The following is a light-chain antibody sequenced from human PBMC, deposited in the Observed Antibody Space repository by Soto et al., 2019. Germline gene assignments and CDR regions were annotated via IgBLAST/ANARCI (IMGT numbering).Light chain of an antibody. J-gene: IGLJ7*01. CDR2: DVS. CDR3: SSYTSSSTLV. Sequence: QSALTQPVSVSGSPGQSITISCTGTSSDVGGYNYVSWYQQHPGKAPKFMIYDVSNRPSGVSNRFSGSKSGNTASLTISGLQAEDEADYYCSSYTSSSTLVFGGGTQLTVL. CDR1: SSDVGGYNY. V-gene: IGLV2-14*01.